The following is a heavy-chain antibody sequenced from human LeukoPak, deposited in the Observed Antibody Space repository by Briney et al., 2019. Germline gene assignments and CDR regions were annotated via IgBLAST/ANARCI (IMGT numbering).Heavy chain of an antibody. V-gene: IGHV1-2*02. CDR3: ARDLAAAGGFDY. J-gene: IGHJ4*02. CDR1: GYTFTGYY. Sequence: ASVTVSCKASGYTFTGYYMHWVRQAPGQGLEWMGWINPNSGGTNYAQTFQGRVTMTRDTSISTAYMELSRLRSDDTAVYYCARDLAAAGGFDYWGQGTLVTVSS. CDR2: INPNSGGT. D-gene: IGHD6-13*01.